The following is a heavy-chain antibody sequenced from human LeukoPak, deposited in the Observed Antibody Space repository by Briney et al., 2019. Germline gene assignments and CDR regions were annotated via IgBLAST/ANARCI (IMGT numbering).Heavy chain of an antibody. V-gene: IGHV1-24*01. CDR1: GYTLTELS. J-gene: IGHJ4*02. CDR2: FDPEDGET. Sequence: ASVKVSCKVSGYTLTELSMHWVRQAPGKGLEWMGGFDPEDGETTYAQKFQGRVTMTEDTSTDTAYMELSSLRSEDTAVYYCATVRWEGGYFDYWGQGTLVTVSS. CDR3: ATVRWEGGYFDY. D-gene: IGHD1-26*01.